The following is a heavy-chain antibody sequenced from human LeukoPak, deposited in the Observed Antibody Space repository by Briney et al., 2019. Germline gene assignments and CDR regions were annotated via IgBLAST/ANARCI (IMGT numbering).Heavy chain of an antibody. J-gene: IGHJ5*02. CDR3: ARGARGDWFDP. CDR1: GGSISTSNYY. CDR2: IFYSGST. D-gene: IGHD5-12*01. Sequence: PSETLSLTCTVSGGSISTSNYYWGWIRQPPGKGLEWIGNIFYSGSTYYSPSLRSRVTISLDTSRNQFSLKLNSVTAADTAVYYCARGARGDWFDPWGQGTLVTVSS. V-gene: IGHV4-39*07.